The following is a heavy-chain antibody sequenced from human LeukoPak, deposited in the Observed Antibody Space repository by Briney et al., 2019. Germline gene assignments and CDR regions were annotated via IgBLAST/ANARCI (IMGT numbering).Heavy chain of an antibody. CDR1: GFTVSSNY. J-gene: IGHJ4*02. CDR2: IYSGGST. V-gene: IGHV3-53*01. Sequence: GSLRLSCAASGFTVSSNYMSWVRQAPGKGLEWVSVIYSGGSTYYADSVKGRFTISRDNSKNTLYLQMNSLRAEDTAVYYCARVTLRGVLVDWGQGTLVTVSS. D-gene: IGHD3-10*01. CDR3: ARVTLRGVLVD.